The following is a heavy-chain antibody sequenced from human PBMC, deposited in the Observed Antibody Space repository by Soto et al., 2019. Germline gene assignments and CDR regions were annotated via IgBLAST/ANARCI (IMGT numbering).Heavy chain of an antibody. D-gene: IGHD6-13*01. CDR3: ARHWVSYSSSWYEARAFDY. V-gene: IGHV5-51*01. Sequence: GESLKISCKRSGYSFTSYWIGWVRQMPGKGLEWMGIIYPGDSDTRYSPSFQGQVTISADKSISTAYLQWSSLKASDTAMYYCARHWVSYSSSWYEARAFDYWGQGTLVTVSS. CDR2: IYPGDSDT. CDR1: GYSFTSYW. J-gene: IGHJ4*02.